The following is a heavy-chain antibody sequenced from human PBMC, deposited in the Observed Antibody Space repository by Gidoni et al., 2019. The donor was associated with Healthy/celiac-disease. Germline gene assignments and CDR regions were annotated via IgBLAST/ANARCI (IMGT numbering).Heavy chain of an antibody. V-gene: IGHV3-21*01. CDR2: ISSSSSYI. D-gene: IGHD6-13*01. J-gene: IGHJ3*01. Sequence: EVQLVESGGGLVKPGGSLRLSCAASGCTFSSYSMNWVRQAPGKGLEWVSSISSSSSYIYYADSVKGRFTISSDNAKNSLYLQMNSLRAEDTAVYYCASPLTDRSYPQQLPWGQGTMVTVSS. CDR1: GCTFSSYS. CDR3: ASPLTDRSYPQQLP.